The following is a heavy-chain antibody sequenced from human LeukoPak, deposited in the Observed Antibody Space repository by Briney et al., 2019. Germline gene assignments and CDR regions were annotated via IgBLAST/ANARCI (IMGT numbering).Heavy chain of an antibody. J-gene: IGHJ4*02. CDR1: GGTFSSYA. V-gene: IGHV1-2*06. D-gene: IGHD3-22*01. Sequence: ASVKVSCKASGGTFSSYAISWVRQAPGQGLEWMGRINPNSGGTNYAQKLQARVTMTRDTSISTAYMELSRLRSDDTALYYCARAAYYYDGSGYYLGDWGQGTLVTVSS. CDR3: ARAAYYYDGSGYYLGD. CDR2: INPNSGGT.